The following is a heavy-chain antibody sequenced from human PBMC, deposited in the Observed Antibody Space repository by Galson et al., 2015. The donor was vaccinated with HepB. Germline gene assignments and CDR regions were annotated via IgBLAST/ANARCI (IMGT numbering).Heavy chain of an antibody. Sequence: SLRLSCAASGFTFSSYSMNWVRQAPGKGLEWVSSISGSSNYIYYADSMKGRFTISRDNAKNSLYLQMNSLRAEDTAVYYCARDGGRYCSSTSCPFDYWGQGTLVTVSS. CDR2: ISGSSNYI. CDR3: ARDGGRYCSSTSCPFDY. J-gene: IGHJ4*02. D-gene: IGHD2-2*01. CDR1: GFTFSSYS. V-gene: IGHV3-21*06.